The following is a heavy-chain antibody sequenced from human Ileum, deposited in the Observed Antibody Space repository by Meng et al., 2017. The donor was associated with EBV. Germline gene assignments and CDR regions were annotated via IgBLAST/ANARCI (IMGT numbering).Heavy chain of an antibody. CDR2: TYYRSKWNT. CDR3: ARGSYYFDS. J-gene: IGHJ4*02. CDR1: GDSVSSISGA. V-gene: IGHV6-1*01. Sequence: QVQLQQSGPGLLKPSQTLSLTCAISGDSVSSISGAWNWIRQSPSRGLEWLGRTYYRSKWNTDYAVSVSSRITISPDTSKNQFSLQLNSATPEDTAVYYCARGSYYFDSWGQGTLVTVSS. D-gene: IGHD1-26*01.